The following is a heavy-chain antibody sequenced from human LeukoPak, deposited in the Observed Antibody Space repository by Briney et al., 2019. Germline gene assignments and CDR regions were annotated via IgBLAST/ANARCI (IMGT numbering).Heavy chain of an antibody. CDR3: ARDCGGDCYSSDY. CDR2: IYSGGST. J-gene: IGHJ4*02. Sequence: GGSLRLSCAASGFTVSSNYTSWVRQAPGKGLEWVSVIYSGGSTYYADSVKGRFTISRDNSKNTLYLQMNSLRAEDTAVYYCARDCGGDCYSSDYWGQGTLVTVSS. V-gene: IGHV3-66*01. D-gene: IGHD2-21*02. CDR1: GFTVSSNY.